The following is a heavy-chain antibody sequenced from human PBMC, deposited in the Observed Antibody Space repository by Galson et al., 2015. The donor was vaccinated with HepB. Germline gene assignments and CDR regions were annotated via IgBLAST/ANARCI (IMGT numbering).Heavy chain of an antibody. CDR3: AGDRNSRGFLEWPHTGGDYYGMDV. CDR2: INSDGSST. J-gene: IGHJ6*02. D-gene: IGHD3-3*01. CDR1: GFTFSSYW. V-gene: IGHV3-74*01. Sequence: SLRLSCAASGFTFSSYWMHWVRQAPGKGLVWVSRINSDGSSTSYADSVKDRFTISRDNAKNTLYLQMNSLRAEDTAVYYCAGDRNSRGFLEWPHTGGDYYGMDVWGQGTTVTVSS.